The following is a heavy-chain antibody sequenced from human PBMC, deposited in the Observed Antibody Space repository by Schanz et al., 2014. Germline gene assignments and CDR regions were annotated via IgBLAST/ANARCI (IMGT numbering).Heavy chain of an antibody. D-gene: IGHD3-3*01. CDR3: ARQPGRITVSGVVSNWFDP. V-gene: IGHV3-11*01. Sequence: QVQLVESGGGLVKPGGSLRLSCAASGFTFSDYYMSWIRQAPGKGLEWVSYISSSGSYISYADSVKGRFTISRDNAKNTLYLQMNSLRVEDTAVYYCARQPGRITVSGVVSNWFDPWGQGTLVTVSS. J-gene: IGHJ5*02. CDR2: ISSSGSYI. CDR1: GFTFSDYY.